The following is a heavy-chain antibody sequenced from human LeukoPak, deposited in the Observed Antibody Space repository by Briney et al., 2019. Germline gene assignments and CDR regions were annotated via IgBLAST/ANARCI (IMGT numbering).Heavy chain of an antibody. CDR3: ARDMGDFYDFWSGYLGVFDI. V-gene: IGHV4-59*01. D-gene: IGHD3-3*01. Sequence: PSETLSLTCTVSGGSISSYYWSWIRQPPGKGLEWIGYIYYSGSTNYNPSLKSRVTISVDTSKNQFSLKLSSVTAADTAVYYCARDMGDFYDFWSGYLGVFDIWGQGTMVTVSS. CDR1: GGSISSYY. CDR2: IYYSGST. J-gene: IGHJ3*02.